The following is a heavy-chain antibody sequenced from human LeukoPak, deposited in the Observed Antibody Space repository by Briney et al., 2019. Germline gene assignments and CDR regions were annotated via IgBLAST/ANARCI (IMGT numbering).Heavy chain of an antibody. CDR3: ARDYGSGSYLENWFDP. V-gene: IGHV3-21*05. D-gene: IGHD3-10*01. Sequence: GRSLRLSCAASGFTFSSYGMHWIRQAPGKGLEWVSYISSSSSYTNYADSVKGRFTISRDNAKNSLYLQMNSLRAEDTAVYYCARDYGSGSYLENWFDPWGQGTLVTVSS. CDR1: GFTFSSYG. CDR2: ISSSSSYT. J-gene: IGHJ5*02.